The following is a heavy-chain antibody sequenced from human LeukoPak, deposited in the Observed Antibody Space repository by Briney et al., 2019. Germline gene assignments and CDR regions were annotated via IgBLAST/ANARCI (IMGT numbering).Heavy chain of an antibody. V-gene: IGHV4-34*01. CDR2: INHSGST. CDR1: GGSISSYY. J-gene: IGHJ4*02. Sequence: SETLSLTCTVSGGSISSYYWSWIRQPPGKGLEWIGEINHSGSTNYNPSLKSRVTISVDTSKNQFSLKLSSVTAADTAVYYCARRYSYAAPYFDYWGQGTLVTVSS. CDR3: ARRYSYAAPYFDY. D-gene: IGHD5-18*01.